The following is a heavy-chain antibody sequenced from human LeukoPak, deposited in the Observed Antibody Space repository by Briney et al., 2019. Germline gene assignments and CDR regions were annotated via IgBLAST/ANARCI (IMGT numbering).Heavy chain of an antibody. V-gene: IGHV3-30*03. Sequence: GGSLRLSCAASGFTFSSQPVHWVRQTPGKGLEWVALISFDGKNKFYGDSVIGRFTISRDNTKNTLFLQMNSLRAEDMGVYYCVRPMTTTRNFEHWGQGTLVTVSS. D-gene: IGHD1-1*01. CDR1: GFTFSSQP. J-gene: IGHJ4*02. CDR2: ISFDGKNK. CDR3: VRPMTTTRNFEH.